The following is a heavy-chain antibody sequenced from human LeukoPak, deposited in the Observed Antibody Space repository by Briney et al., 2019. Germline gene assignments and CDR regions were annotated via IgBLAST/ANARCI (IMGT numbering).Heavy chain of an antibody. J-gene: IGHJ4*02. Sequence: PSEALSLTCTVSGGSISSSSYYWGWIRQPPGKGLEWIGSIYHSGRTYYNPSLKSRVTISVDTSKNQFSLKLSSVTAADTAVYYCASPLGYCSSTTCFGDYWGQGTLVTVSS. D-gene: IGHD2-2*01. V-gene: IGHV4-39*01. CDR3: ASPLGYCSSTTCFGDY. CDR1: GGSISSSSYY. CDR2: IYHSGRT.